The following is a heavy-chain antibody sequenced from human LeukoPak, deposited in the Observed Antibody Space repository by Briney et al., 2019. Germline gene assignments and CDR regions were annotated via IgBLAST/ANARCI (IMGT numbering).Heavy chain of an antibody. D-gene: IGHD3-22*01. Sequence: SETLSLTCTVSGGSISSYYWSWIRQPPGKGLEWIGYIYYSGSTNYNPSLKSRVTISVDTSKNQFSLKLSSVTAADTAVYYCAREGRYYYDSSGYPAGVWFAPWGQGTLVTVSS. V-gene: IGHV4-59*01. CDR3: AREGRYYYDSSGYPAGVWFAP. CDR1: GGSISSYY. CDR2: IYYSGST. J-gene: IGHJ5*02.